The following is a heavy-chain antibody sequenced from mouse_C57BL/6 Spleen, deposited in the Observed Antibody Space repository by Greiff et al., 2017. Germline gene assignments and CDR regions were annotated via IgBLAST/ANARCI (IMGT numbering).Heavy chain of an antibody. D-gene: IGHD2-4*01. CDR2: ISDGGSYT. Sequence: EVKLMESGGGLVKPGGSLKLSCAASGFTFSSYAMSWVRQTPEKRLEWVATISDGGSYTYYPDNVKGRFTISRDNAKNNLYLQMSHLKSEDTAMYYCARDLYYDYDEAYWGQGTLVTVSA. CDR1: GFTFSSYA. J-gene: IGHJ3*01. CDR3: ARDLYYDYDEAY. V-gene: IGHV5-4*01.